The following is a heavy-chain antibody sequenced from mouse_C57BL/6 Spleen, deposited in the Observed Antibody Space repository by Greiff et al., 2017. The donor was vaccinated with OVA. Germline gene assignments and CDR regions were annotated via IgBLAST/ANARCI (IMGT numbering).Heavy chain of an antibody. V-gene: IGHV1-64*01. CDR3: ARPTVVAHWYFDV. CDR2: IHPNSGST. CDR1: GYTFTSYW. J-gene: IGHJ1*03. Sequence: QVQLQQPGAELVKPGASVKLSCKASGYTFTSYWMHWVKQRPGQGLEWIGMIHPNSGSTNYNEKFKSKATLTVDKSSSTAYMQLSSLTSEDSAVDYCARPTVVAHWYFDVWGTGTTVTVSS. D-gene: IGHD1-1*01.